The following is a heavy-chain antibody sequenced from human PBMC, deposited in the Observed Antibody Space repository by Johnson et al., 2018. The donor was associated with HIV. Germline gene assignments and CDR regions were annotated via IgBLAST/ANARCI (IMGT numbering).Heavy chain of an antibody. V-gene: IGHV3-11*01. Sequence: QVQLVESGGGWVKPGGSLSLSCAASGFTFSDSYMNWIRQAPGKGLEWVSYISGSDCAIWYADSVKGRFTVSRDNAKNSFYLQMNSLRAEDTALYYCARAPGGSPRAAFDIWGQGTMVTVSS. CDR3: ARAPGGSPRAAFDI. J-gene: IGHJ3*02. D-gene: IGHD2-15*01. CDR1: GFTFSDSY. CDR2: ISGSDCAI.